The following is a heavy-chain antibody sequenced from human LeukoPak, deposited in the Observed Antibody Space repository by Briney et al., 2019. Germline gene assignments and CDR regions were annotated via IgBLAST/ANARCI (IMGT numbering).Heavy chain of an antibody. CDR2: IIPILDIA. Sequence: SVKVSCKASGGTFSSYAISWVRQAPGQGLEWMGRIIPILDIANYAQKFQGRVTITADKSTSTAYMELSSLRSEDTAVYYCARESRKLRSPNAFDIWGQGTMVTVSS. J-gene: IGHJ3*02. V-gene: IGHV1-69*04. CDR3: ARESRKLRSPNAFDI. D-gene: IGHD1-14*01. CDR1: GGTFSSYA.